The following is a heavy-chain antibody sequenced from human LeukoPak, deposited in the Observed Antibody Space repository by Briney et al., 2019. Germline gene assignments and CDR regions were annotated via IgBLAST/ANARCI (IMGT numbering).Heavy chain of an antibody. CDR2: ITWNSGDI. J-gene: IGHJ4*02. D-gene: IGHD6-13*01. Sequence: GGSLRLSCAASGFTFEDYAMHWVRQAPGKGLEWVSGITWNSGDIGYADSVKGRFTISRDNAKNSLYLQMNSLKPEDMAVYYCAKSLGAAGPEGIDCWGQGTLVSVSS. CDR1: GFTFEDYA. CDR3: AKSLGAAGPEGIDC. V-gene: IGHV3-9*03.